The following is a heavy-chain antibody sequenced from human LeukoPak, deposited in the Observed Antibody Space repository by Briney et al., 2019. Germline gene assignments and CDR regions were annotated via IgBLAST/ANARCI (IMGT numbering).Heavy chain of an antibody. J-gene: IGHJ6*03. Sequence: ASVKVSCKASGYTFTSYDINWVRQATGQGLEWMGWMNPNSGNTGYAQKFQGRVTITRNTSISTAFMELSSLRSEDTAVYYCARRAVGNSYYSSMDVWGKGTTVTVSS. D-gene: IGHD6-19*01. CDR1: GYTFTSYD. V-gene: IGHV1-8*03. CDR2: MNPNSGNT. CDR3: ARRAVGNSYYSSMDV.